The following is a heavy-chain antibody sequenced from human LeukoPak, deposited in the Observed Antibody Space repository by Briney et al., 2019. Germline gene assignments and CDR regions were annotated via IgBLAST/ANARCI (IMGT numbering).Heavy chain of an antibody. D-gene: IGHD3-22*01. J-gene: IGHJ4*02. CDR3: AGNYYDSSGYSDALDY. Sequence: SETLSLTCTVSGYSISSGYYWGWIRQPPGKGLEWIGSIYHSGSTYYNPSLKSRVTISVDTSKTQFSLKLSSVTAADTAVYYCAGNYYDSSGYSDALDYWGQGTLVTVSS. CDR1: GYSISSGYY. V-gene: IGHV4-38-2*02. CDR2: IYHSGST.